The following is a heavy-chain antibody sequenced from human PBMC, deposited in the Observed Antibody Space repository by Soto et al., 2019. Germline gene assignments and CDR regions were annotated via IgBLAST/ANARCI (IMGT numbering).Heavy chain of an antibody. CDR3: ARVRDRFTPYYFDY. Sequence: SETLSLTCTVSGGSISSGDYYWSWIRQPPGKGLEWIGYIYYSGSTYYNPSLKSRVTISVDTSKNQFSLKLSSVTAADTAVYYCARVRDRFTPYYFDYWGQGTLVTVSS. CDR1: GGSISSGDYY. J-gene: IGHJ4*02. D-gene: IGHD2-15*01. CDR2: IYYSGST. V-gene: IGHV4-30-4*01.